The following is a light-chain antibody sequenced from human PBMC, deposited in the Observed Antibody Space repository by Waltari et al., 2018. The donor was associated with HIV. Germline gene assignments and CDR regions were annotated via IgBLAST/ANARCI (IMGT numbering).Light chain of an antibody. CDR3: QQYYTTPPT. CDR2: WAS. J-gene: IGKJ1*01. Sequence: DIVMTQSPHSLALFLGEGATTNSKSSRGILYSSKNENFLAWYQQKPGQTPRLLIYWASTRGSGVPDRFSGGGSGTDFTLTINSLQSEDVAVYFCQQYYTTPPTFGQGTRVEI. CDR1: RGILYSSKNENF. V-gene: IGKV4-1*01.